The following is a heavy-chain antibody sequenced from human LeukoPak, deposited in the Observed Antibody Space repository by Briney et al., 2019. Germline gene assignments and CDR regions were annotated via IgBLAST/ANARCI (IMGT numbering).Heavy chain of an antibody. CDR2: INPSGGST. D-gene: IGHD3-16*01. V-gene: IGHV1-46*01. CDR3: ARGGSGHIRNAFDI. CDR1: GYTLTELS. J-gene: IGHJ3*02. Sequence: ASVKVSCKVSGYTLTELSMHWVRQAPGQGLEWMGLINPSGGSTSYAQKFQGRVTMTRDTSTSTVYMELSSLRSEDTAVYYCARGGSGHIRNAFDIWGQGTMVTVSS.